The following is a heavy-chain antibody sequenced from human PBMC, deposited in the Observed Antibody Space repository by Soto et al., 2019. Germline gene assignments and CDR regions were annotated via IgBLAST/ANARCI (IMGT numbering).Heavy chain of an antibody. Sequence: PGGSLRLSCAASGFSFSDSYMSWIRQAPGKGLEWVSHISSGSSYIKYADSVEGRFTISRDNAKNSLYLQMNTLRAEDTAVYYCARDQGYYDSSGYFDFWGQGTLVTVSS. CDR3: ARDQGYYDSSGYFDF. J-gene: IGHJ4*02. CDR1: GFSFSDSY. CDR2: ISSGSSYI. V-gene: IGHV3-11*05. D-gene: IGHD3-22*01.